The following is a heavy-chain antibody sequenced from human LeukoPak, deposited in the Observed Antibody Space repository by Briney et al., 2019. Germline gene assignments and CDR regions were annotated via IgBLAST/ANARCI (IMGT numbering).Heavy chain of an antibody. V-gene: IGHV3-49*04. CDR1: GFTFGDYA. D-gene: IGHD5-12*01. J-gene: IGHJ5*02. CDR2: IRSKAYGGTT. CDR3: TREGYSGYDINWFDP. Sequence: GGSLRLSCTASGFTFGDYAMSWVRRAPGKGLEWVGFIRSKAYGGTTEYAASVKGRFTISRDDSKSIAYLQMNSLKTEDTAVYYCTREGYSGYDINWFDPWGQGTLVTVSS.